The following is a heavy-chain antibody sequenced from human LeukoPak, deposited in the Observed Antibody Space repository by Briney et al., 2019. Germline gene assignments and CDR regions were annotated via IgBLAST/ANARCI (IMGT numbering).Heavy chain of an antibody. CDR1: GYTFTSYD. CDR2: MNPNSGNT. J-gene: IGHJ6*02. V-gene: IGHV1-8*01. CDR3: ARVGSGWYGYYYYYGMDV. Sequence: ASVKVSCKASGYTFTSYDINWVRQATGQGLEWMGWMNPNSGNTGYAQKFQGRVTMTRNTSISTAYMELGSLRSEDTAVYYCARVGSGWYGYYYYYGMDVWGQGTTVTVSS. D-gene: IGHD6-19*01.